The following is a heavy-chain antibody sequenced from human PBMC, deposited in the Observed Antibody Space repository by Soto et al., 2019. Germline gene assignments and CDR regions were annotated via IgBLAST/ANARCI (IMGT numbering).Heavy chain of an antibody. V-gene: IGHV3-30-3*01. J-gene: IGHJ4*02. CDR1: GFTFSSYA. CDR3: ARDPLYYDILTGYYGHFDY. CDR2: ISYDGSNK. D-gene: IGHD3-9*01. Sequence: RRLSCAASGFTFSSYAMHWVRQAPGKGLEWVAVISYDGSNKYYADSVKGRFTTSRDNSKNTLYLQMNSLRAEDTAVYYCARDPLYYDILTGYYGHFDYWGQGTLVTV.